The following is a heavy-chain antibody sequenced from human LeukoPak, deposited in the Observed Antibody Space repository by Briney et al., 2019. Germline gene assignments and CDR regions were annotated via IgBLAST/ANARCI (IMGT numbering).Heavy chain of an antibody. CDR3: AKRPSDYGDYVSYFDY. J-gene: IGHJ4*02. D-gene: IGHD4-17*01. V-gene: IGHV3-30*18. Sequence: GGSLGLSCAASGFSFISYGMHWVRQAPGKGLEWVGVISDDGRRKDYADSVKGRFTISRDNSKDTLYLQMNSLRAEDTAVYYCAKRPSDYGDYVSYFDYWGQGTLVTVSS. CDR2: ISDDGRRK. CDR1: GFSFISYG.